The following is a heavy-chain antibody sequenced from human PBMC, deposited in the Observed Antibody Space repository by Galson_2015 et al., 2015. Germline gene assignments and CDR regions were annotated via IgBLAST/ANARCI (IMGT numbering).Heavy chain of an antibody. CDR2: IWYDGSNK. J-gene: IGHJ1*01. D-gene: IGHD3-22*01. V-gene: IGHV3-33*01. Sequence: SLRLSCAASGFTFSSYGMHWVRQAPGKGLEWVAVIWYDGSNKYYADSVKGRFTISRDNSKNTLYLQMNSLRAEDTAVYYCARDVASVVATSEYFQHWGQGTLVTVSS. CDR1: GFTFSSYG. CDR3: ARDVASVVATSEYFQH.